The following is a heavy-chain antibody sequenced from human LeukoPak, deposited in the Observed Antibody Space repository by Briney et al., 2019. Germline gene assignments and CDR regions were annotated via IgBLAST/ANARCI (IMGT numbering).Heavy chain of an antibody. Sequence: GGSLRLSCAASGFTFSSYGMHWVRQAPGKGLEWVAVIWYDGSNKYYADSVKDRFTISRDNSKNTLYLQVNSLRAEDTAVYYCATGVGLDYWGQGTLVTVSS. D-gene: IGHD7-27*01. CDR3: ATGVGLDY. V-gene: IGHV3-33*01. J-gene: IGHJ4*02. CDR1: GFTFSSYG. CDR2: IWYDGSNK.